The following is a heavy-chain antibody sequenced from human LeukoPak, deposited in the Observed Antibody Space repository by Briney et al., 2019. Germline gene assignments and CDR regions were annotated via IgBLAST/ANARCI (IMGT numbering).Heavy chain of an antibody. D-gene: IGHD6-13*01. Sequence: ASVKVSCKASGYTFTDYYIQWLRQAPGQGLEWMGWINPNSGGTDYAQKFLGRVAVTRDTSISTAYMELSSLRSDDTAVYSCAKQPIYSYYGLDVWGQGTTVTVSS. V-gene: IGHV1-2*02. J-gene: IGHJ6*02. CDR3: AKQPIYSYYGLDV. CDR1: GYTFTDYY. CDR2: INPNSGGT.